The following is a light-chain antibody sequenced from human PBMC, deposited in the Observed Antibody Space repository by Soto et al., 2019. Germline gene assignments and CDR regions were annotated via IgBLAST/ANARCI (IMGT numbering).Light chain of an antibody. J-gene: IGLJ1*01. CDR1: NRVVGGYNY. CDR3: CSYAATYTYV. V-gene: IGLV2-11*01. CDR2: GVS. Sequence: QSALTQPHSVSGSPGQSVTISCTGTNRVVGGYNYVSWYQQSPGKAPKLLIYGVSERPSGVPDRFSGSKSGSTASLTISGLQADDEADYYCCSYAATYTYVFRTGTKVTVL.